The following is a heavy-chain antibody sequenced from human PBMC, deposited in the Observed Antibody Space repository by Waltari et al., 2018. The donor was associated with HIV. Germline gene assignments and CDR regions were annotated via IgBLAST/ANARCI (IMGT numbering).Heavy chain of an antibody. J-gene: IGHJ3*02. CDR1: RFTFSSYS. V-gene: IGHV3-21*01. D-gene: IGHD5-12*01. CDR3: ARDEAEMATLTAFDI. Sequence: EVQLVESGGGLVKPGGSLRLSCAASRFTFSSYSMNWVRQAPGKGLVWVSSIISGSVYIYSADSVNGRFTISRDNAKTSLYLQMNSLRAEDTAVYYCARDEAEMATLTAFDIWGQGTMVTVSS. CDR2: IISGSVYI.